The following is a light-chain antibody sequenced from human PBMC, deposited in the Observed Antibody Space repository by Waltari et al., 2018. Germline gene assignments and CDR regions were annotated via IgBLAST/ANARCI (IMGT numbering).Light chain of an antibody. CDR3: SSYTSSSTVV. Sequence: QSALTQPASVSASPGQSITISCTGTSSDVGAYNYVSWYQRHPGKAPKLMIYEVSNRPSGVANRCSGSKSGNTASLTISGLQAEDEADYYCSSYTSSSTVVFGGGTKLTVL. J-gene: IGLJ2*01. CDR2: EVS. CDR1: SSDVGAYNY. V-gene: IGLV2-14*01.